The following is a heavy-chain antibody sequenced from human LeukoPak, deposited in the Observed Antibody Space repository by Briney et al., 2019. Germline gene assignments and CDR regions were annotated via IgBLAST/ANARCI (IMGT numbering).Heavy chain of an antibody. CDR2: ISSSSSYT. D-gene: IGHD3-3*01. J-gene: IGHJ4*02. V-gene: IGHV3-21*01. CDR3: AREPFWSGYYSNLHFDY. Sequence: GGSLRLSCAASEFTFSSYNMNWVRQAPGKELEWVSSISSSSSYTYYADSVKGRFTISRDNAKKSLHLQMNSLRAEDTAVYYCAREPFWSGYYSNLHFDYWGQGTLVTVSS. CDR1: EFTFSSYN.